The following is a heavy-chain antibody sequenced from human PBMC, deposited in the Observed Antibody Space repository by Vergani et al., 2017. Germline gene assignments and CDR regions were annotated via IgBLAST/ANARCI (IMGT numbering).Heavy chain of an antibody. CDR3: ARQGVHSSALNWFDP. D-gene: IGHD6-25*01. Sequence: EVPLVQSGAAVKKPGESLKISCKGSGYSFTSYWIGWVRQMPGKGLEWMGIIYPGDSDTRYSPSFQGQVTISADKSISTAYLQWSSLKASDTAMYYCARQGVHSSALNWFDPWGQGTLVTVSS. V-gene: IGHV5-51*01. CDR1: GYSFTSYW. CDR2: IYPGDSDT. J-gene: IGHJ5*02.